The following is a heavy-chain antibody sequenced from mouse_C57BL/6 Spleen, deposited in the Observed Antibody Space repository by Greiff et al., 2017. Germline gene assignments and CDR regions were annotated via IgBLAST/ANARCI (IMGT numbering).Heavy chain of an antibody. J-gene: IGHJ2*01. CDR1: GYTFTSYW. Sequence: EVHLVEPGTVLARPGASVKMSCKTSGYTFTSYWMHWVKQRPGQGLEWIGAIYPCNSYTSYNQKFKGKAKLTVVTSASTAYMELSSLTNEDSAVYYCARSESTTVVGGYWGQGTTLTVSS. CDR3: ARSESTTVVGGY. CDR2: IYPCNSYT. D-gene: IGHD1-1*01. V-gene: IGHV1-5*01.